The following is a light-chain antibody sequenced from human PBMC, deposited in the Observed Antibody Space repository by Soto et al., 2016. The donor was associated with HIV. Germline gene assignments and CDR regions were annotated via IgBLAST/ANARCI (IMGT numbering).Light chain of an antibody. Sequence: DIQMTQSPSSLSASVGDRVTITCRASQGISNYLAWYQQKPGKVPKLLIYAASTLESGVPSRFSGSGSGTDFTLTVSSLQPEDVASYYCQKYNSASFTFGPGTKVDIK. J-gene: IGKJ3*01. V-gene: IGKV1-27*01. CDR2: AAS. CDR1: QGISNY. CDR3: QKYNSASFT.